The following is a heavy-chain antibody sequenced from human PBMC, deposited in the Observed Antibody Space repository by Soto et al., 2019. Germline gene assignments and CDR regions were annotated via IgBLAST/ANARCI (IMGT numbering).Heavy chain of an antibody. V-gene: IGHV1-2*02. CDR3: ARVSSRWDFDY. CDR1: GDAFNDHDY. J-gene: IGHJ4*01. CDR2: INPVNGGT. D-gene: IGHD6-19*01. Sequence: QVQLVQSGAEVKKPGASVKVSCKASGDAFNDHDYMHWVRQTPGQVPEWMGWINPVNGGTYYSQKFQVMVTMTRETAISTGYMDLSNLTSDDTTVDYCARVSSRWDFDYWGHGTLVAVYS.